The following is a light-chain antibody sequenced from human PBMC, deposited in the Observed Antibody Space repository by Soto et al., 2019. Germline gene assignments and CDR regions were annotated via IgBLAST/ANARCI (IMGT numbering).Light chain of an antibody. Sequence: EFVLTQSPGTLSLSPGERATLSCRASQTVRNNYLAWYQQKPGQAPRLLIYDASSRATGIPDRFSGGGSGTDFTLTISRLGPEDFAVYYCQQYISSPLTFGQGTKVDIK. J-gene: IGKJ1*01. CDR2: DAS. V-gene: IGKV3-20*01. CDR1: QTVRNNY. CDR3: QQYISSPLT.